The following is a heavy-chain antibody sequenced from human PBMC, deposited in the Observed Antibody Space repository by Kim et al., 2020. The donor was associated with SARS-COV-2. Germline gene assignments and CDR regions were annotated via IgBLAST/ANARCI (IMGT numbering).Heavy chain of an antibody. Sequence: GRFTISRDNSKNTLYLQMNSLRAEDTAVYYCAKDSSPFSCSSTSCSPFDYWGQGTLVTISS. CDR3: AKDSSPFSCSSTSCSPFDY. V-gene: IGHV3-30*02. J-gene: IGHJ4*02. D-gene: IGHD2-2*01.